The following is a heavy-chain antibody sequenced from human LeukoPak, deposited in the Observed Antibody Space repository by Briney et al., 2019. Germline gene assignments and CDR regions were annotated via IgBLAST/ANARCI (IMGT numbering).Heavy chain of an antibody. J-gene: IGHJ4*02. CDR2: IWYDGSNK. D-gene: IGHD3-10*01. Sequence: PGRSLRLSCAASGFTFSGYGMHWVRQAPGKGLEWVAIIWYDGSNKYFAESVKGRFTMSRDNSKNTLYLQMNSLRAEDTAVYYCARGTLWFGESDHVLVYWGQGTLVTVSS. V-gene: IGHV3-33*01. CDR3: ARGTLWFGESDHVLVY. CDR1: GFTFSGYG.